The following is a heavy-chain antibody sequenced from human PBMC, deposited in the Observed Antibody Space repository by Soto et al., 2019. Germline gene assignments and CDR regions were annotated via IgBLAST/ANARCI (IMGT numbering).Heavy chain of an antibody. J-gene: IGHJ6*02. V-gene: IGHV3-13*04. D-gene: IGHD4-17*01. CDR3: ARASYGDYYYYYGMDV. CDR2: IGTAGDT. Sequence: LSCAVSRFTISAYSVYRVSKATGKGLEWVSAIGTAGDTYYPGSVKGRFTISRENAKNSLYLQMNSLRAGDTAVYYCARASYGDYYYYYGMDVWGQGTTVTVSS. CDR1: RFTISAYS.